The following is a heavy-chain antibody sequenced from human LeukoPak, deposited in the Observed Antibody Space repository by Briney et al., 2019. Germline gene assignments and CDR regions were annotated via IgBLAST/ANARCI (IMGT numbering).Heavy chain of an antibody. CDR1: GYTFTGYY. CDR3: ASPNYYGSGPSDL. J-gene: IGHJ2*01. Sequence: ASVKVSCKASGYTFTGYYMHWVRQAPGQGLEWMGWINPNSGGTNYAQKFQGWVTMTRDTSISTAYMELSRLRSDDTAVYYCASPNYYGSGPSDLWGRGTLVTVSS. CDR2: INPNSGGT. V-gene: IGHV1-2*04. D-gene: IGHD3-10*01.